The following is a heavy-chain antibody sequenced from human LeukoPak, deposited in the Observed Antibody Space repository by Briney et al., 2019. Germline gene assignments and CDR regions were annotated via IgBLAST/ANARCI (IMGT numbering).Heavy chain of an antibody. Sequence: GASVKVSCKASGYTFSGNYIHWVRQAPGQGLEWMGWINPTSGGTNYAENFQGRVTMTRDTSISTAYMELSRLRSDDTAVYYCAKNAHYYDSSGYYQTYYYYGMDVWGQGTTVTVSS. V-gene: IGHV1-2*02. CDR3: AKNAHYYDSSGYYQTYYYYGMDV. D-gene: IGHD3-22*01. J-gene: IGHJ6*02. CDR1: GYTFSGNY. CDR2: INPTSGGT.